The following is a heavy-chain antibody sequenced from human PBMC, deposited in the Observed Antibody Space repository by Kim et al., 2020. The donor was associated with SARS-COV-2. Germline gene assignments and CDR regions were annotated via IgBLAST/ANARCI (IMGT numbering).Heavy chain of an antibody. CDR1: GGSISSYY. CDR2: IYYGGST. V-gene: IGHV4-59*01. CDR3: ARDLRGYDILTGYHPNYFDY. J-gene: IGHJ4*02. D-gene: IGHD3-9*01. Sequence: SETLSLTCTVSGGSISSYYWSWIRQPPGKGLEWIGYIYYGGSTNYNPSLKSRVTISVDTSKNQFSLKLSSVTAADTAVYYCARDLRGYDILTGYHPNYFDYWGQGTLVTVSS.